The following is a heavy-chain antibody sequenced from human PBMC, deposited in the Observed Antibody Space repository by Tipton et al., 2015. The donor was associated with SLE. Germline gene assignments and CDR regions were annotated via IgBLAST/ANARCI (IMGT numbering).Heavy chain of an antibody. V-gene: IGHV4-34*01. CDR3: ARGGESFGGMDV. CDR1: GGSFSGYY. J-gene: IGHJ6*02. CDR2: INHSGST. Sequence: TLSLTCAVYGGSFSGYYWSWIRQPPGKGLEWIGEINHSGSTNYNPSPKSRVTISVDTSKNQFSLKLSSVTAADTAVYYCARGGESFGGMDVWGQGTTVTVSS. D-gene: IGHD3-10*01.